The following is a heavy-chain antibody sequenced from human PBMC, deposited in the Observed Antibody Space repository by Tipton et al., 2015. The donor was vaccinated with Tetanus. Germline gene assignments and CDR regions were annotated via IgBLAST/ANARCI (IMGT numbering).Heavy chain of an antibody. CDR3: ARLGYCTNGVCSYFDY. CDR1: GGSISSSSYY. V-gene: IGHV4-39*01. D-gene: IGHD2-8*01. CDR2: IYYSGST. Sequence: TLSLTCTVSGGSISSSSYYWGWIRQPPGKGLEWIGSIYYSGSTYYNPSLKSRVTISVDTSKNQFSLKLSSVTAADTAVYYCARLGYCTNGVCSYFDYWGQGTLVTVSS. J-gene: IGHJ4*02.